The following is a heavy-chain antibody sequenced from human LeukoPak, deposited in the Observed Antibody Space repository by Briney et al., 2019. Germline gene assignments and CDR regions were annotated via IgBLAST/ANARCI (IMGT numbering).Heavy chain of an antibody. CDR3: ARGITIFGVALDAFDI. D-gene: IGHD3-3*01. V-gene: IGHV1-2*06. CDR1: GYTFTGYY. Sequence: ASVKVSCKASGYTFTGYYMHWVRQAPGQGLEWMGRINPNSGGTNYAQKFQGRVTMTRDTSISTAYMELSRLGSDDTAVYYCARGITIFGVALDAFDIWGQGTMVTVSS. J-gene: IGHJ3*02. CDR2: INPNSGGT.